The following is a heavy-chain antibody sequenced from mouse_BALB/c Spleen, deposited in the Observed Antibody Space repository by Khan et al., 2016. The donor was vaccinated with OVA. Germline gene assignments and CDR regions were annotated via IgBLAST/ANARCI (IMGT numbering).Heavy chain of an antibody. D-gene: IGHD2-10*02. CDR1: GYTFTSYW. CDR3: RSEKYGNYWGALDY. V-gene: IGHV1-76*01. J-gene: IGHJ4*01. Sequence: QVQLKQSGTELVRPGASVKLSCKTSGYTFTSYWIHWVKQRSGQGLEWIARIYPGTGSTYYNEKFKGKATVTADKSSSTAYMQLSSLTSEDSADYCGRSEKYGNYWGALDYWGQGTSVTVSS. CDR2: IYPGTGST.